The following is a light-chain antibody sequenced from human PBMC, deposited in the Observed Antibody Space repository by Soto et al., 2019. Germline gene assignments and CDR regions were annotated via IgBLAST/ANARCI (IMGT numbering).Light chain of an antibody. CDR3: CSYAGSYTFDV. V-gene: IGLV2-11*01. J-gene: IGLJ1*01. CDR2: DVN. CDR1: SSDVGRYDY. Sequence: QSALTQPRSVSGSPGQSITISCTGTSSDVGRYDYVSWYQQYPGKAPKFIIYDVNKRPSGVADRFSGSKSGNTASLTISGLQAEDEADYYGCSYAGSYTFDVFGTGTKLTVL.